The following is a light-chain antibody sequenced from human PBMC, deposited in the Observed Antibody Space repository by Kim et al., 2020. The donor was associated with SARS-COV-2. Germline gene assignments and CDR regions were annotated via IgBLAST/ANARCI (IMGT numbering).Light chain of an antibody. J-gene: IGLJ2*01. V-gene: IGLV1-51*01. CDR2: NNN. CDR1: SSNIGNNY. CDR3: GTWDSSLRRV. Sequence: QSVLTQPPSVSAAPGQKVTISCSGSSSNIGNNYVSWYQQLPGTALKLLIYNNNKRPSGIPDRLSGYKSGTSATLGITGLQTGDEADYYCGTWDSSLRRVFGGGTQLTVL.